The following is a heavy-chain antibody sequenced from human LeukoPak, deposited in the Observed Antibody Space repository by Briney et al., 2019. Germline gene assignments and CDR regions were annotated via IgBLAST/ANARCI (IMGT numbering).Heavy chain of an antibody. CDR3: ARVPSHSSGWLPLDY. CDR1: GFTFSSYW. D-gene: IGHD6-19*01. CDR2: IKQDGSEK. Sequence: PGGSLRLSCAASGFTFSSYWMSWVRQAPGKGPEWVANIKQDGSEKYYVDSVKGRFTISRDNAKNSLYLQMNSLRAEDTAVYYCARVPSHSSGWLPLDYWGQGTLVTVSS. V-gene: IGHV3-7*01. J-gene: IGHJ4*02.